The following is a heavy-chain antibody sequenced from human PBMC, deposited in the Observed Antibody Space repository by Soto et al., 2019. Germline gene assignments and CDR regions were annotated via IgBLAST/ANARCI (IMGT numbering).Heavy chain of an antibody. CDR2: ISYDGSNK. J-gene: IGHJ3*02. CDR3: AKPKYYYDSSGFGAFDI. D-gene: IGHD3-22*01. CDR1: GFTFSSYG. V-gene: IGHV3-30*18. Sequence: GSLRLSCAASGFTFSSYGMHWVRQAPGKGLEWVAVISYDGSNKYYADSVKGRFTISRDNSKNTLYLQMNSLRAEDTAVYYCAKPKYYYDSSGFGAFDIWGQGTMVTVSS.